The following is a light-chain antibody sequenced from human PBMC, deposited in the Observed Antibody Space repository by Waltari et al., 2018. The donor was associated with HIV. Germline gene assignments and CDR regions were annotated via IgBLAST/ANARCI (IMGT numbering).Light chain of an antibody. CDR2: EVG. V-gene: IGLV2-14*01. CDR1: SSDVGAHNY. CDR3: CSYTSSAYV. J-gene: IGLJ1*01. Sequence: QSALTQPASVSGSPGQSITISCTGPSSDVGAHNYVSWYQQHPGKAPKLLIYEVGHRPSGVSNRCSGSKSGNTASLTISGLLAEDEADYYCCSYTSSAYVFGTGTKVTVL.